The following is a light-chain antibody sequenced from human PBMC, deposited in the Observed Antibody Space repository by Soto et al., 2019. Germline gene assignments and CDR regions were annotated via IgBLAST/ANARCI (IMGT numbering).Light chain of an antibody. Sequence: EIVLTQTPGTQSLSPGERATLSCRASQSVSSSYLAWYQQKPGQAPRLIIYGASSRATGIPDRFSGSGSGTDFTLTISRLEPADFAVYYCQQYGSSPLTFGGGTKVEIK. CDR3: QQYGSSPLT. CDR1: QSVSSSY. V-gene: IGKV3-20*01. CDR2: GAS. J-gene: IGKJ4*01.